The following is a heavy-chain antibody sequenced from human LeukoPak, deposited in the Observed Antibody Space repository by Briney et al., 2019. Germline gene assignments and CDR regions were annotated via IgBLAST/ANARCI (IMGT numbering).Heavy chain of an antibody. J-gene: IGHJ4*02. Sequence: PGGSLRLSCAASGFSFRSHGMNWVRQAPGKGLEWVSYITSSGSSIYYADSVKGRFTISRDNAKNSLYLQMNSLRAEDTAVYYCARDVATSGWATFYRGPGTLVTVSS. V-gene: IGHV3-48*01. D-gene: IGHD6-19*01. CDR2: ITSSGSSI. CDR1: GFSFRSHG. CDR3: ARDVATSGWATFY.